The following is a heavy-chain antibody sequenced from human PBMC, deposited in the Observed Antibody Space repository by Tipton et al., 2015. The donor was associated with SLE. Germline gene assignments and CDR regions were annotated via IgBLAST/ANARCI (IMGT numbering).Heavy chain of an antibody. CDR1: GTSLSSYY. J-gene: IGHJ5*02. Sequence: TLSLTCTVSGTSLSSYYWSWVRQPAGKGLEWIGLIYNSGITNYNPSLQSRVTLSVDTSKNQFSLKLSSVTAADTAVYYCARAGGGDSNWFDPWGQGTLVTVSS. CDR3: ARAGGGDSNWFDP. CDR2: IYNSGIT. D-gene: IGHD2-21*01. V-gene: IGHV4-4*07.